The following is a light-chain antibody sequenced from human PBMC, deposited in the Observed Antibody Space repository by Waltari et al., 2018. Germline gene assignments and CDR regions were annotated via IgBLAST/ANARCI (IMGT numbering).Light chain of an antibody. CDR3: QHRDHWPPDAT. Sequence: EIVLTQSPGTLSLSPGERASLSCRASRRVSSTYLAWYQQKPGQAPRLLIYGASSRATGIPARFSGSGSGTDFTLTISSLEPEDFAVYYCQHRDHWPPDATFGPGTKVDI. J-gene: IGKJ3*01. CDR2: GAS. CDR1: RRVSSTY. V-gene: IGKV3D-20*02.